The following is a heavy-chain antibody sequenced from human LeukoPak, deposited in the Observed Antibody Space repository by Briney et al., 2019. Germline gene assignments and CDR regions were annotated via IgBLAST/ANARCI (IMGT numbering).Heavy chain of an antibody. CDR2: IYTSGTI. Sequence: PSETLSLTCTVSGGSISSYYWSWIRQPAGTALEWIGRIYTSGTITYNPSLKSRVTMSVDTSKNQFSLKMNSVTAADTAVYYCARAHITGWPFEYWGQGTLVTVSS. CDR1: GGSISSYY. D-gene: IGHD6-19*01. CDR3: ARAHITGWPFEY. J-gene: IGHJ4*02. V-gene: IGHV4-4*07.